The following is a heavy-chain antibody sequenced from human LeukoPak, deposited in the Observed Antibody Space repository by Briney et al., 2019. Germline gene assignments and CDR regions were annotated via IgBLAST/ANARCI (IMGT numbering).Heavy chain of an antibody. J-gene: IGHJ4*02. CDR2: IGSNGGNT. CDR3: ARGTIAVAGIDH. V-gene: IGHV3-64*01. CDR1: GFTFSSHV. D-gene: IGHD6-19*01. Sequence: GGSLRLSCAASGFTFSSHVMHWVRRAPGKGLEYFSAIGSNGGNTHFANSVKGRFTISRDNSKNTLYLQMASLRAEDMAVYYCARGTIAVAGIDHWGQGTLVTVSS.